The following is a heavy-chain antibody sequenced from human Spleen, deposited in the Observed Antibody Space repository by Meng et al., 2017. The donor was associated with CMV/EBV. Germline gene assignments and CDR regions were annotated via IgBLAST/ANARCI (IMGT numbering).Heavy chain of an antibody. Sequence: GYTFTGYYMHWVRQAPGQGLEWMGWINPNSGGTNYAQKFQGSVTMTRDTSISTAYMELGRLRSDDTAVYYWARDLGLTIFGVVMGGWWGQGTLVTVSS. V-gene: IGHV1-2*02. J-gene: IGHJ4*02. CDR3: ARDLGLTIFGVVMGGW. CDR2: INPNSGGT. D-gene: IGHD3-3*01. CDR1: GYTFTGYY.